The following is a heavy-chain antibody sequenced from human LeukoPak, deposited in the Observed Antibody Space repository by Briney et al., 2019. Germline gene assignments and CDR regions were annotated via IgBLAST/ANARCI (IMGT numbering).Heavy chain of an antibody. Sequence: PGGSLRLSCTASGFTFGDHAMSWVRQAPGKGLEWVSSISSSSSYIYYADSVKGRFTISRDNAKNSLYLQMNSLRAEDTAVYYCARGGGRDGYNTDYWGQGTLVTVSS. D-gene: IGHD5-24*01. CDR1: GFTFGDHA. CDR3: ARGGGRDGYNTDY. J-gene: IGHJ4*02. CDR2: ISSSSSYI. V-gene: IGHV3-21*01.